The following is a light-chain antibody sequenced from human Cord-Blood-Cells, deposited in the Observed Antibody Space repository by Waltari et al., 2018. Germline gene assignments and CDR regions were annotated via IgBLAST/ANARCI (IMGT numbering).Light chain of an antibody. Sequence: SYELTQPLSVSVALGQTARITCGGNNIGSKNVHWYQQKPGQAPVLLIYRDSNRASGIPERFSGSNSGNTATLTISRAQAGDEADYYCQVWDSSTVVFGGGTKLTVL. J-gene: IGLJ2*01. V-gene: IGLV3-9*01. CDR1: NIGSKN. CDR3: QVWDSSTVV. CDR2: RDS.